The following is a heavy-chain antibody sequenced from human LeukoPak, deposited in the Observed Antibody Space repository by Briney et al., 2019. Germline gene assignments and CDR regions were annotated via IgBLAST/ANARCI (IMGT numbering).Heavy chain of an antibody. J-gene: IGHJ4*02. CDR3: ARAMDTAMGPYIDY. V-gene: IGHV3-30*04. CDR2: TSSDGNNQ. Sequence: GGSLRLSCAASGFTFSGYSMHWVRQAPGKGLNWVAFTSSDGNNQYYADSVKGRFIISRGNSKNTLYLQVNSLRPEDTAVYYCARAMDTAMGPYIDYWGQGTLVTVSS. CDR1: GFTFSGYS. D-gene: IGHD5-18*01.